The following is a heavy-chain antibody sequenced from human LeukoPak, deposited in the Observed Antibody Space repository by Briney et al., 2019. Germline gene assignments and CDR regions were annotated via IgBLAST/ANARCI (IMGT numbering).Heavy chain of an antibody. CDR2: IKQDGSEK. J-gene: IGHJ6*02. D-gene: IGHD2-21*02. CDR1: GFTFSSSW. CDR3: AREVVTTDGMDV. V-gene: IGHV3-7*01. Sequence: GGSLRLSCAASGFTFSSSWTSWVRHDPGKWLGWVANIKQDGSEKYYVDSVKGGFTISRDNAKNSLYLQMNSLRAEDTAVYYCAREVVTTDGMDVWGQGTTVTVSS.